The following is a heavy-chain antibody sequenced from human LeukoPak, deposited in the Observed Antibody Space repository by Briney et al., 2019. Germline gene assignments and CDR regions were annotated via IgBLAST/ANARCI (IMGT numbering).Heavy chain of an antibody. D-gene: IGHD3-10*01. CDR1: GFTFRSYW. J-gene: IGHJ5*02. V-gene: IGHV3-74*01. CDR2: LYSDGGRT. Sequence: PGGTLRLSCAASGFTFRSYWMHWVRQYPGKGLVWLSRLYSDGGRTTYADPVKGRFSISRDNSKNTLSLEINSLRPEDTAVCYCAREGLDSGSHFSAWFDPWGQGTLVTVSS. CDR3: AREGLDSGSHFSAWFDP.